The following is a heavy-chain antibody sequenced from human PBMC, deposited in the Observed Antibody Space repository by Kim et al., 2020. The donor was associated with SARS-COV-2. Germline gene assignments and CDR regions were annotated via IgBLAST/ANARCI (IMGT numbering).Heavy chain of an antibody. J-gene: IGHJ6*02. CDR1: GFTFSSYS. CDR3: ARVMGYDILTGRQYYYYGMYV. V-gene: IGHV3-21*01. CDR2: ISSSSSYI. D-gene: IGHD3-9*01. Sequence: GGSLRLSCAASGFTFSSYSMNWVRQAPGKGLVWVSSISSSSSYIFYADSVKGRFTISRDNAKNSLYLQMNSLRAEDTAVYYCARVMGYDILTGRQYYYYGMYVRGQRTPCTVSS.